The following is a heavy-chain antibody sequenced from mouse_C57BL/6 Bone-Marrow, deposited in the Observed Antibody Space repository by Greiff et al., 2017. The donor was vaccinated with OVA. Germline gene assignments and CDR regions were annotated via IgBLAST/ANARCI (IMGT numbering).Heavy chain of an antibody. CDR2: ISYDGSN. CDR1: GYSITSGYY. CDR3: ARDGDYGPY. V-gene: IGHV3-6*01. D-gene: IGHD1-1*02. Sequence: EVQLVESGPGLVKPSQSLSLTCSVTGYSITSGYYWNWIRQFPGNKLEWMGYISYDGSNNYNPSLKNRISITRDTSKNQFFLKLNSVTTEDTATYYCARDGDYGPYWGQGTTLTVSS. J-gene: IGHJ2*01.